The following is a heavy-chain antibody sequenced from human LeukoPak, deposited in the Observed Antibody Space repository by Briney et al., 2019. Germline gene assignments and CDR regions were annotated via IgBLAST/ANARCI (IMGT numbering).Heavy chain of an antibody. CDR2: IYNSGRT. V-gene: IGHV4-59*08. D-gene: IGHD3-10*01. CDR1: GGFINNYN. Sequence: SETLSLTCIVSGGFINNYNWNWIRQPPGKGLEWIGYIYNSGRTNYNPSLKSRVTISVDTSKNQFSLKLSSVTAADTAVYYCARQRNSLLWFGEFNFDYWGQGTLVTVSS. CDR3: ARQRNSLLWFGEFNFDY. J-gene: IGHJ4*02.